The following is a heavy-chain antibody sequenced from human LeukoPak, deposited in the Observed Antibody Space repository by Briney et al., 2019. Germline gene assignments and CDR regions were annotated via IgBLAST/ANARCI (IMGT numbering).Heavy chain of an antibody. CDR2: INHSGST. J-gene: IGHJ4*02. D-gene: IGHD3-22*01. V-gene: IGHV4-34*01. CDR1: GGSFSGYY. CDR3: ARSSGYYYGAGYFDY. Sequence: SETLSLTCAVYGGSFSGYYWSWIRQPPGEGLEWIGEINHSGSTNYNPSLKSRVTISVDTSKNQFSLKLSSVTAADTAVYYCARSSGYYYGAGYFDYWGQGTLVTVSS.